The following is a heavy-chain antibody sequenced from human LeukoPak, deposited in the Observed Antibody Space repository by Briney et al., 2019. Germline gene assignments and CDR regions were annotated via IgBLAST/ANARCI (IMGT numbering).Heavy chain of an antibody. CDR3: ARGGCYLSAFDS. Sequence: GGSLRLSCAASGFTFSSYCMNWVRQAPGKGLEWVSYISSSRSTISYADSVKGRFTISRDNAKNSLYLQMNSLRADDTALYYWARGGCYLSAFDSWGEGTMVIVSS. CDR1: GFTFSSYC. J-gene: IGHJ3*02. D-gene: IGHD1-26*01. CDR2: ISSSRSTI. V-gene: IGHV3-48*04.